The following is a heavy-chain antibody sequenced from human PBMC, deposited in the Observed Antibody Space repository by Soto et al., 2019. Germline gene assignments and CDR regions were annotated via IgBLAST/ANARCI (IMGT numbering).Heavy chain of an antibody. CDR3: ALTYGYYFDY. D-gene: IGHD7-27*01. V-gene: IGHV4-39*01. CDR2: IYYSGST. Sequence: NPSETLSLTCTVSGGSISSSSYYWGWIRQPPGKGLEWIGSIYYSGSTYYNPSLKSRVTISVDTSKNQFSLKLSSVTAADTAVYYCALTYGYYFDYWGQGTLVTVSS. J-gene: IGHJ4*02. CDR1: GGSISSSSYY.